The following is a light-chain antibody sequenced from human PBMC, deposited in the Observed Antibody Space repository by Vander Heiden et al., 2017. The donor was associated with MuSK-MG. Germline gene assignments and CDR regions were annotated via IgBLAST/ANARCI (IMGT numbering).Light chain of an antibody. CDR3: QQDDSTPYT. V-gene: IGKV4-1*01. J-gene: IGKJ2*01. Sequence: DIVMTQSPDSLAVSLGERATINCKSSQSVLYSSNNKNYLAWYQQKPGQPPKLLFYWASTRESGVPDRFSGSGSGTEFTLTITSLQAEDVAVYYCQQDDSTPYTFGQGTKLEI. CDR1: QSVLYSSNNKNY. CDR2: WAS.